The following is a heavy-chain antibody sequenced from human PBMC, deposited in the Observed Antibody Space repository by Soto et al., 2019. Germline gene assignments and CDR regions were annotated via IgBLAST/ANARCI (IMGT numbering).Heavy chain of an antibody. D-gene: IGHD3-9*01. V-gene: IGHV1-58*01. J-gene: IGHJ5*02. CDR2: IVVGSGNT. Sequence: GASVKVSCKASGFTFTSSAVQWVRQARGQRLECIGWIVVGSGNTNYAQKFQERVTITRXXXXSXXXMXLXXLRXEXTAVYYCAADERYFDWLIFDPWGQGTLVTAPQ. CDR1: GFTFTSSA. CDR3: AADERYFDWLIFDP.